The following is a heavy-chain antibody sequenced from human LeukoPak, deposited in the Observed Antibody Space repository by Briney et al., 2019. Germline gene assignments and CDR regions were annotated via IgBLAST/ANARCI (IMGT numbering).Heavy chain of an antibody. CDR3: ATTIVEYSSSSYRVWFDP. D-gene: IGHD6-6*01. J-gene: IGHJ5*02. Sequence: ASVKVSCKASGYTFTSYYIHWVRQAPGQGLEWMGIINPSGGSTSYAQKFQGRVTMTRDISTSTVYMELSSLRSEDTAVYYCATTIVEYSSSSYRVWFDPWGQGTLVTVSS. CDR2: INPSGGST. CDR1: GYTFTSYY. V-gene: IGHV1-46*01.